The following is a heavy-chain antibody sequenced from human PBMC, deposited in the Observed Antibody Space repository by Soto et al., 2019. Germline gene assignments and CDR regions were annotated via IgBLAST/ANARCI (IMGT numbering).Heavy chain of an antibody. CDR1: GFTFHNYA. D-gene: IGHD6-13*01. J-gene: IGHJ4*02. V-gene: IGHV3-9*01. CDR3: SRDHLGSGISAAGD. Sequence: EVQLVESGGGLVQPGRSLRLSCAASGFTFHNYAMHWVRQAPGKGLEWVSGISWNSADIGYADSVKGRFTISRDNAKNSLYLQMISLRAEDTALYYCSRDHLGSGISAAGDWGQGTLVTVSS. CDR2: ISWNSADI.